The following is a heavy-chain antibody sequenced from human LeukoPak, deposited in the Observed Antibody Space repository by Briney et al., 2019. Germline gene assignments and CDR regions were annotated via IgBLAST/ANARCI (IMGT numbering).Heavy chain of an antibody. Sequence: SETLSLTCTVSGGSISSSNYYWGWIRQPPGKGLEWIGEIHDSGSTNYNPSLKSRVTILIDKSKNHFSLNLTSVTAADAAVYYCATRATAGPWWGRGTLVTVSS. CDR2: IHDSGST. V-gene: IGHV4-39*07. J-gene: IGHJ4*02. CDR3: ATRATAGPW. CDR1: GGSISSSNYY. D-gene: IGHD6-13*01.